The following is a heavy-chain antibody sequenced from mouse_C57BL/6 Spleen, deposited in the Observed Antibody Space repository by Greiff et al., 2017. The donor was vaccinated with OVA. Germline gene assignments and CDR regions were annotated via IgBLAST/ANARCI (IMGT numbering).Heavy chain of an antibody. CDR1: GYSITSGYY. J-gene: IGHJ3*01. CDR2: ISYDGSN. CDR3: ARGGAYSNYVGFAY. Sequence: DVQLQESGPGLVKPSQSLSLTCSVTGYSITSGYYWNWIRQFPGNKLEWMGYISYDGSNNYNPSLKNRISITRDTSKNQFFLKLNSVTTEDTATYYCARGGAYSNYVGFAYWGQGTLVTVSA. D-gene: IGHD2-5*01. V-gene: IGHV3-6*01.